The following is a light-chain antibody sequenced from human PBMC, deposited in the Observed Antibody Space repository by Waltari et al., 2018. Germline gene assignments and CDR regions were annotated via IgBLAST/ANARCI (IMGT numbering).Light chain of an antibody. V-gene: IGLV3-19*01. Sequence: SSGLTQDPAVSVALGQTVCIPCQGDSLSTYYASWYQQKPGQAPVLVISGNNKWPSGIPNRFSASSSGSTASLTITGAQAEDEADYYCNSRDSSGNHLLFGGGTKLTVL. CDR3: NSRDSSGNHLL. CDR1: SLSTYY. J-gene: IGLJ2*01. CDR2: GNN.